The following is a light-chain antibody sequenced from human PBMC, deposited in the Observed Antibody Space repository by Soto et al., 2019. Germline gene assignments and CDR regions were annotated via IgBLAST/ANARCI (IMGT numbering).Light chain of an antibody. CDR1: QGISSY. CDR3: QQLNSYPLS. V-gene: IGKV1-9*01. CDR2: AAS. Sequence: DIQLTQSPSFLSASVGDRVTITCRASQGISSYLAWYQQKPGKAPKLLIYAASTLQSGVPSRLSGSGSGTEFTLTFSILQPEDFATYYCQQLNSYPLSFGGGTKVEIK. J-gene: IGKJ4*01.